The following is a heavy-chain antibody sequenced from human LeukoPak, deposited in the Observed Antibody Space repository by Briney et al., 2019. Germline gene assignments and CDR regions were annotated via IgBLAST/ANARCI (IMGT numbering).Heavy chain of an antibody. CDR2: MFYSGAT. J-gene: IGHJ3*02. CDR3: VGEKSFFGEAI. V-gene: IGHV4-59*01. CDR1: GGSITTYY. D-gene: IGHD3-10*01. Sequence: SETLSLTCTVSGGSITTYYWNWVRQPPGKGLEWIGHMFYSGATSYNPSLKSRVAISVDTFKSQVSLKVTSVTAADTAVYYCVGEKSFFGEAIWSQGTLVTVSS.